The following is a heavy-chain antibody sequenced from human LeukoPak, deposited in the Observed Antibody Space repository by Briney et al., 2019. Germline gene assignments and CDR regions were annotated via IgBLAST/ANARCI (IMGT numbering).Heavy chain of an antibody. CDR1: GFSFSSCG. CDR2: IWYDGSNK. Sequence: GGSLRLSCATSGFSFSSCGMHWVRQAPGKGPEWVAVIWYDGSNKYYADSVKGRFTISRDNSKNTLFLQMNSLRAEDTAVYYCAREGAPSRDLVGAHFDYWGQGTLVTVSS. J-gene: IGHJ4*02. D-gene: IGHD1-26*01. V-gene: IGHV3-33*01. CDR3: AREGAPSRDLVGAHFDY.